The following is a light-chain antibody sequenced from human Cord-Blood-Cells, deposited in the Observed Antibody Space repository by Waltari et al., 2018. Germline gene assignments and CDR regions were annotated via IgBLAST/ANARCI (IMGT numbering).Light chain of an antibody. Sequence: RAPKLMIYDVSKRPSGVSNRFSGSKSGNTASLTISGLQAEDEADYYCSSYTSSSTRVFGGGTKLTVL. V-gene: IGLV2-14*03. CDR2: DVS. CDR3: SSYTSSSTRV. J-gene: IGLJ3*02.